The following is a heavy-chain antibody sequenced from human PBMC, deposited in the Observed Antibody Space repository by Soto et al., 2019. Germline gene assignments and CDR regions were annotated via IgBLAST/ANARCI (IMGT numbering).Heavy chain of an antibody. CDR1: GFTFSSYS. CDR3: ARPAVAGTGYFQH. J-gene: IGHJ1*01. D-gene: IGHD6-19*01. Sequence: EVQLVESGGGLVKPGGSLRLSCAASGFTFSSYSMNWVRQAPGKGLEWVSSISSSSSYIYYADSVKGRFTISRDNAKNSLYLQMNSLSAEDTAVYYCARPAVAGTGYFQHWGQGTLVTVSS. V-gene: IGHV3-21*01. CDR2: ISSSSSYI.